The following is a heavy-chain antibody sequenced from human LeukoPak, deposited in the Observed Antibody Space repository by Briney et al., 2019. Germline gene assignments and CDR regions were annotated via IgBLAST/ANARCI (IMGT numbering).Heavy chain of an antibody. Sequence: SSETLSLTCTVSGGSISSGGYYWSWIRQHPGKGLEWIGYIYYSGGTYYNPSLKSRVTISVDTSKNQFSLKLSSVTAADTAVYYCARARSGITIFGEPSYGMDVWGQGTTVTVSS. CDR3: ARARSGITIFGEPSYGMDV. V-gene: IGHV4-31*03. J-gene: IGHJ6*02. D-gene: IGHD3-3*01. CDR2: IYYSGGT. CDR1: GGSISSGGYY.